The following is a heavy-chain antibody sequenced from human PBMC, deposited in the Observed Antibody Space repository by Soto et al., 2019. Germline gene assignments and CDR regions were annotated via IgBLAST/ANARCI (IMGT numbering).Heavy chain of an antibody. Sequence: PGGSLRLSYAASGFTFDSYWMTWVRQAPGKGLEWVAHIKQDGGQTYYVDSVKGRFTISRDNAKTSLYLQMNSLRAEDTSVYFCARGGNGYENWPPYYYYGMDVWGQGTTVTVSS. CDR2: IKQDGGQT. V-gene: IGHV3-7*01. CDR1: GFTFDSYW. CDR3: ARGGNGYENWPPYYYYGMDV. J-gene: IGHJ6*02. D-gene: IGHD5-12*01.